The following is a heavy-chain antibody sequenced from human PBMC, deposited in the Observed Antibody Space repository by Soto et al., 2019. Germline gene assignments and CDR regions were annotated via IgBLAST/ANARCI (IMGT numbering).Heavy chain of an antibody. Sequence: PGGSLRLSCAASGFTFSSYAMHWVRQAPGKGLEWVAVISYDGSNKYYADSVKGRFTISRDNSKNTLYLQMNSLRAEDTAVYHCAIDGEGFDYWGQGTLVTVSS. CDR1: GFTFSSYA. CDR2: ISYDGSNK. J-gene: IGHJ4*02. CDR3: AIDGEGFDY. V-gene: IGHV3-30-3*01. D-gene: IGHD7-27*01.